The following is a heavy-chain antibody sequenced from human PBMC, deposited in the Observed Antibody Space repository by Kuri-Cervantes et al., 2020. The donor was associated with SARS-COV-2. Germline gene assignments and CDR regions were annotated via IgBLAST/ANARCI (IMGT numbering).Heavy chain of an antibody. V-gene: IGHV3-21*01. Sequence: GESLKISCAASGFTFSSYSMNWVRQAPGKGLEWVSSISSSSSYIYYADPVKGRFTISRENAKNSLYLQMNSLRAGDTAVYYCAGAGTAPHWYFDLWGRGTLVTVSS. CDR2: ISSSSSYI. D-gene: IGHD6-13*01. CDR3: AGAGTAPHWYFDL. CDR1: GFTFSSYS. J-gene: IGHJ2*01.